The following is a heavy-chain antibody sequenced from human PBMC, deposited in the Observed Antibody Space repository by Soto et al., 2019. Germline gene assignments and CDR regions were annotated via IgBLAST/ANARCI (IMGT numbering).Heavy chain of an antibody. V-gene: IGHV3-33*01. CDR3: ARASTGLAGRAV. CDR2: IWYDGSNK. Sequence: GGSLRLSCAASGFTFSSYGMHWVRQAPGKGLEWVAVIWYDGSNKYYADSVKGRFTISRDNSKNTLYLQMNSLRAEDTAVYYCARASTGLAGRAVWGQGTTVTV. CDR1: GFTFSSYG. J-gene: IGHJ6*02. D-gene: IGHD3-22*01.